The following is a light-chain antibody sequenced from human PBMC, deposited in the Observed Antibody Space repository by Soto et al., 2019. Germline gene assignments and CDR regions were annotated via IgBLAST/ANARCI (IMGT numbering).Light chain of an antibody. CDR3: QQRINWPYLT. CDR1: PSGSGY. V-gene: IGKV3-11*01. Sequence: EIVLTQSPDTLSSSPGERATLSCRASPSGSGYLGWYQQKPGQAPRLLIYDASNRAYGVPARFRGSGSGTNFTLTIASREPDDFAVYYCQQRINWPYLTFGGGTSV. CDR2: DAS. J-gene: IGKJ4*01.